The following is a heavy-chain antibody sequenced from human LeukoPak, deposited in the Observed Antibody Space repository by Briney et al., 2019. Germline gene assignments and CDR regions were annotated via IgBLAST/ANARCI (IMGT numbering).Heavy chain of an antibody. D-gene: IGHD3-22*01. V-gene: IGHV1-69*05. CDR2: IIPIFGTA. CDR1: GGTFSSYA. CDR3: ARNGPFYYYDKGTPLADFDY. Sequence: ASVKVSCKASGGTFSSYAISWVRQAPGQGLEWMGGIIPIFGTANYAQKFQGRVTMTRNTSISTAYMELSSLRSEGTAVYYCARNGPFYYYDKGTPLADFDYWGQGTLVTVSS. J-gene: IGHJ4*02.